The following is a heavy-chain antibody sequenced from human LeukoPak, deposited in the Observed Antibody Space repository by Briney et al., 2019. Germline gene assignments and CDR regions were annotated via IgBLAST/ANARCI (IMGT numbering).Heavy chain of an antibody. CDR3: ARETYGEHYFDY. V-gene: IGHV3-30-3*01. D-gene: IGHD3-10*01. Sequence: GGSLRLSCAASGFTFSNYAMSWVRQAPGKGLEWVAVISYHGNNKYYADSVKGRFTISRDNSKNTLYLQMSSLRAEDTAVYSCARETYGEHYFDYWGQGTLVTVSS. CDR2: ISYHGNNK. CDR1: GFTFSNYA. J-gene: IGHJ4*02.